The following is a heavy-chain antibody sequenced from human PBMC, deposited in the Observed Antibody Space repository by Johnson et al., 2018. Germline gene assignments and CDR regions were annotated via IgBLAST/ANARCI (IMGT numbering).Heavy chain of an antibody. J-gene: IGHJ6*03. D-gene: IGHD1-14*01. CDR3: AKVTLPGGATGCYYYYMDV. CDR1: GGSFSGYY. Sequence: QVQLQQWGAGLLKPSETLSLTCAVYGGSFSGYYWSWIRQPPGKGLEWIGYIYYSGSTNYNPSLKSRVTISVDTSKNQFSLKLSSVTAADTAVYYCAKVTLPGGATGCYYYYMDVGGKGTTVTVSS. V-gene: IGHV4-34*01. CDR2: IYYSGST.